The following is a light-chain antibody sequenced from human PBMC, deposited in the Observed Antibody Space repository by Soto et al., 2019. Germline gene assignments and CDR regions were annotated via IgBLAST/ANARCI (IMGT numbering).Light chain of an antibody. V-gene: IGKV1-5*01. CDR3: QQYNSAWE. J-gene: IGKJ1*01. Sequence: DIQMTQSPSTLSASVGDRFTITCRASQSISSWLAWYQQKPGKAPKLLIYDASSLESGVPSRFSGSGSGTEFTLTISSLQPDDFATYYCQQYNSAWEFGQGTKVDIK. CDR2: DAS. CDR1: QSISSW.